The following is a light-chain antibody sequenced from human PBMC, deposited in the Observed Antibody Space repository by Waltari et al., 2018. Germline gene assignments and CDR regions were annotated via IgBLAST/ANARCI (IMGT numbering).Light chain of an antibody. Sequence: QSVLTQPPSVSGAPGQRVTISCTGSGSNIGAGYDVHWYQQLPRAAPKLLIYGIISRPLGVPGRFFGSTSGTSASLAITGLQAEDEADYYCQSYDTSLSVVFGGGTKLTVL. V-gene: IGLV1-40*01. J-gene: IGLJ3*02. CDR2: GII. CDR3: QSYDTSLSVV. CDR1: GSNIGAGYD.